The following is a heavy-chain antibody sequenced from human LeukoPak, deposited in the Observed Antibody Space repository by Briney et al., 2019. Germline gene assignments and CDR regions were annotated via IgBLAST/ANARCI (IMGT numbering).Heavy chain of an antibody. V-gene: IGHV4-39*07. J-gene: IGHJ4*02. CDR1: GGSISSSSYY. D-gene: IGHD6-19*01. Sequence: SSETLSLTCTVSGGSISSSSYYWGWIRQPPGKGLEWIGSIYYSGSTYYNPSLKSRVTISVDTSKNQFSLKLSSVTAADTAVYYCAVAVAGTGYYFDYWGQGTLVTVSS. CDR3: AVAVAGTGYYFDY. CDR2: IYYSGST.